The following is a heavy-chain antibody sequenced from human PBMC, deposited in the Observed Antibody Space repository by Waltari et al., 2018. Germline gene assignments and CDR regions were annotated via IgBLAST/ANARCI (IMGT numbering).Heavy chain of an antibody. Sequence: EVQLVESGGGLVKPGGSLRLSCAASGFTFSSYSMNWVRQAPGKGLEWVSSISSSSSYIYYADSVKGRFTISRDNAKNSLYLQMNSLRAEDTAVYYCAGGPAAGAFDIWGQGTMVTVSS. J-gene: IGHJ3*02. CDR3: AGGPAAGAFDI. CDR1: GFTFSSYS. D-gene: IGHD6-13*01. V-gene: IGHV3-21*01. CDR2: ISSSSSYI.